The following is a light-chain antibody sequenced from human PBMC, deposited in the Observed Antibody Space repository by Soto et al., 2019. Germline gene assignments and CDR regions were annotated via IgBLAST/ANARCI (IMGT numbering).Light chain of an antibody. CDR3: QQSYNTPRT. Sequence: DIQMTQSPSSLSASVGDRVTITCRASQSISDHLNWYQHKPGKAPKLLIYAASSLHSGVPSRFSGSGSGTDFTLSISSLQAEDFATYYCQQSYNTPRTFGRGTQV. J-gene: IGKJ1*01. V-gene: IGKV1-39*01. CDR2: AAS. CDR1: QSISDH.